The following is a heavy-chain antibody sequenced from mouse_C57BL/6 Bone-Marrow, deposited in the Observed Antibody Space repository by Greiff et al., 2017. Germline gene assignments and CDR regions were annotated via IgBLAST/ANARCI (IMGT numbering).Heavy chain of an antibody. CDR2: INPSSGYT. V-gene: IGHV1-4*01. J-gene: IGHJ3*01. CDR3: ARGRLGRGWFAY. Sequence: VQLQQSGAELARPGASVKMSCKASGYTFTSYTMHWVKQRPGQGLEWIGYINPSSGYTKYNQKFKDKATLTADKSSSTAYMQRSSLTSEDSAVYYCARGRLGRGWFAYWGQGTLVTVSA. CDR1: GYTFTSYT. D-gene: IGHD4-1*01.